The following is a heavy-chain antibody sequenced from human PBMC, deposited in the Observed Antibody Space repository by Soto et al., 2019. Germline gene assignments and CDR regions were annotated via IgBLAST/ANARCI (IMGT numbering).Heavy chain of an antibody. CDR3: ARIGLTTALL. CDR1: GGSINSGDYY. V-gene: IGHV4-30-4*01. D-gene: IGHD4-17*01. Sequence: SETLSLTCTVSGGSINSGDYYWSRIRQPPGKGLEWIGYIYYSGSTYYNPPLRSRVTISIDTSKNHFFLNLSSVTAADTAVYYCARIGLTTALLWGQGTLVTVSS. CDR2: IYYSGST. J-gene: IGHJ4*02.